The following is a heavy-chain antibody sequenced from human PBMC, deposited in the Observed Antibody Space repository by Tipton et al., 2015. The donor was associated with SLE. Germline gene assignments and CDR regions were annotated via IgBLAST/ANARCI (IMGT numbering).Heavy chain of an antibody. CDR3: ARGAGVNSNFDY. CDR2: TYYRSKWYN. D-gene: IGHD4-23*01. V-gene: IGHV6-1*01. Sequence: LRLSCAISGDSVSSNSAAWNWIRQSPSRGLEWLGRTYYRSKWYNDYAVSVKSRITINPDTSNNQFSLRLNSMTPEDTAVYYCARGAGVNSNFDYWGQGTLVTVSS. CDR1: GDSVSSNSAA. J-gene: IGHJ4*02.